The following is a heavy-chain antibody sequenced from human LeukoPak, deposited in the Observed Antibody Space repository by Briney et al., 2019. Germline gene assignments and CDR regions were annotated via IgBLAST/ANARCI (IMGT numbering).Heavy chain of an antibody. CDR3: ASAYCSGGSCYYFFDY. V-gene: IGHV3-21*01. Sequence: GGSLRLSCATSGFTFSSDIMNWVRQAPGKGLEWVSYTSSSSSFIYYSDSVKGRFIISRDNAKNSLYLQMNSLRAEDTAVYCCASAYCSGGSCYYFFDYWGQGTLVTVSS. D-gene: IGHD2-15*01. J-gene: IGHJ4*02. CDR2: TSSSSSFI. CDR1: GFTFSSDI.